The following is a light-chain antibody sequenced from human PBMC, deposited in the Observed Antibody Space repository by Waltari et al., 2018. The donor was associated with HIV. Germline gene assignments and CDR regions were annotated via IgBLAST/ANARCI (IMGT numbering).Light chain of an antibody. CDR3: ASWDGSLNGWV. CDR2: NN. Sequence: QPVLTQPPPASGTPGQRVTISCSGGSSNTGRDTVNWYQHLPGTAPKLLIYNNRRPSGVPDRFSGSKSGTSASLAISGLQSEDEADYYCASWDGSLNGWVFGGGTKLTVL. J-gene: IGLJ3*02. CDR1: SSNTGRDT. V-gene: IGLV1-44*01.